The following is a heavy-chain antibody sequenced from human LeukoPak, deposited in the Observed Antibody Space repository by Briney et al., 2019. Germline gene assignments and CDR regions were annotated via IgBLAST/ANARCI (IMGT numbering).Heavy chain of an antibody. CDR1: GFTFINYG. D-gene: IGHD7-27*01. V-gene: IGHV3-23*01. J-gene: IGHJ4*02. Sequence: GGSLRLSCVVSGFTFINYGMSWVRQAPGKGLECVSVVYSDGNTYYADSVKGRFTVSRDNSKNTLFLQMNSLRAEDTAVYYCAKDGGLWVSAHWGDSWGRGTLVTVSS. CDR2: VYSDGNT. CDR3: AKDGGLWVSAHWGDS.